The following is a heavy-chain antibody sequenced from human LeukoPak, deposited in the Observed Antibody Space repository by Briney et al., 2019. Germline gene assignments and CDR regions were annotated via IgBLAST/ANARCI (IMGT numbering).Heavy chain of an antibody. Sequence: SETLSLTCTVSGGSISSSSYYWGWIRQPPGKGLEWIGSIYYSGSTYYNPSLKSRVTISVDTSKNQFSLKLGSVTAADTAVYYCARGIGYSYGYDHNWFDPWGQGTLVTVSS. CDR2: IYYSGST. V-gene: IGHV4-39*07. CDR3: ARGIGYSYGYDHNWFDP. J-gene: IGHJ5*02. D-gene: IGHD5-18*01. CDR1: GGSISSSSYY.